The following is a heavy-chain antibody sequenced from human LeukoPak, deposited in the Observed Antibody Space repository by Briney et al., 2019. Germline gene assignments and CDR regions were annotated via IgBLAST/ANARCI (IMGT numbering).Heavy chain of an antibody. J-gene: IGHJ4*02. CDR3: AKDPGVVPAHYFDY. CDR1: GFTFSSYA. CDR2: TGSTGVST. V-gene: IGHV3-23*01. D-gene: IGHD2-2*01. Sequence: GGSLRLSCAASGFTFSSYAMDWVRQAPGKGLEWVSATGSTGVSTFYADSVKGRFTVSRDNSKNTLSLQMNSLRAEDTAVYYCAKDPGVVPAHYFDYWGQGILVTVSS.